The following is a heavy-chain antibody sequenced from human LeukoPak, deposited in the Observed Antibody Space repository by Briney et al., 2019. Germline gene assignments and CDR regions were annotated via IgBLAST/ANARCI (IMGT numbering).Heavy chain of an antibody. J-gene: IGHJ1*01. V-gene: IGHV3-23*01. CDR1: GFTFNNYA. D-gene: IGHD2-15*01. CDR2: ISGTGSST. CDR3: AQAEKRDRGHRFQH. Sequence: PGGSLRLSCAASGFTFNNYAMNWVRQGPGEGLEWVSAISGTGSSTYYADSVKGRFTISRDNSKNTLYLQMNSLRADDTAVYYCAQAEKRDRGHRFQHWGQGILVTVSS.